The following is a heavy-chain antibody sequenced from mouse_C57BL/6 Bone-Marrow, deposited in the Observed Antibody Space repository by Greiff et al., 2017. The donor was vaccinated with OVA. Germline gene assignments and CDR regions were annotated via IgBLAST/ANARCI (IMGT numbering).Heavy chain of an antibody. CDR1: GYTFTSYW. V-gene: IGHV1-69*01. Sequence: QVQLKQPGAELVMPGASVKLSCKASGYTFTSYWMHWVKQRPGQGLEWIGEIDPSDRYTNYNQKFKGKSTLTVDKSSSTAYMQLSSLTSEDSAVYYCARDGYSPDYFDYWGQGTTLTVSS. CDR3: ARDGYSPDYFDY. CDR2: IDPSDRYT. J-gene: IGHJ2*01. D-gene: IGHD2-3*01.